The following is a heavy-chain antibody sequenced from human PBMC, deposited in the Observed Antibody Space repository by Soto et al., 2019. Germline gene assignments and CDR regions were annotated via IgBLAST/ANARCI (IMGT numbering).Heavy chain of an antibody. CDR1: GGSISSSSYY. Sequence: SETLSLTCTVSGGSISSSSYYWGWIRQPPGKGLEWIGSIYYSGSTYYNPSLKSRVTISVDTSKNQFSLKLSSVTAADTAVYYCARYCYGSGSCRDYFDYWGQGTLVTVSS. J-gene: IGHJ4*02. V-gene: IGHV4-39*01. CDR3: ARYCYGSGSCRDYFDY. CDR2: IYYSGST. D-gene: IGHD3-10*01.